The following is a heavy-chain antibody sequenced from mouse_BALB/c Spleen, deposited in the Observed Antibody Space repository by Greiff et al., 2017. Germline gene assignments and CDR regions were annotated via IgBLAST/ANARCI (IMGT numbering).Heavy chain of an antibody. Sequence: VQLQQSGAELARPGASVKLSCKASGYTFTDYYINWVKQRTGQGLEWIGEIYPGSGNTYYNEKFKGKATLTADKSSSTAYMQLSSLTSEDSAVYFCARSDGNWFAYWGQGTLVTVSA. V-gene: IGHV1-77*01. J-gene: IGHJ3*01. CDR1: GYTFTDYY. CDR2: IYPGSGNT. D-gene: IGHD2-1*01. CDR3: ARSDGNWFAY.